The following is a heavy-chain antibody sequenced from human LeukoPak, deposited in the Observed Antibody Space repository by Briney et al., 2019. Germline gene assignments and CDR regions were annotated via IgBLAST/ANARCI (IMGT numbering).Heavy chain of an antibody. CDR2: ISGSVGHT. CDR3: AKKGASGSGPAWFDY. V-gene: IGHV3-23*01. D-gene: IGHD6-25*01. Sequence: GGSLRLSCLPSGFCLSSHSMSWVRQDPGDAWEWIGAISGSVGHTYYPDSVKGRFTISRDNSKDPLYLRLNSLRAEDTAVYYCAKKGASGSGPAWFDYWGQGTLVTVSS. CDR1: GFCLSSHS. J-gene: IGHJ4*02.